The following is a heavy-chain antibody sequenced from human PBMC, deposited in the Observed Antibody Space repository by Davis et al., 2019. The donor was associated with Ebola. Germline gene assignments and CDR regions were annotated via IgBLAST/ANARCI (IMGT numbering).Heavy chain of an antibody. CDR3: ARHGQAYCSSTSCYLNWFDP. V-gene: IGHV4-59*08. CDR2: IYYSGST. Sequence: SETLSLTCTVSGGSISSYYWSWIRQPPGKGLEWIGYIYYSGSTHYNPSLKSRVTISVDTSKNQFSLKLSSVTAADTAVYYCARHGQAYCSSTSCYLNWFDPWGQGTLVTVSS. J-gene: IGHJ5*02. CDR1: GGSISSYY. D-gene: IGHD2-2*01.